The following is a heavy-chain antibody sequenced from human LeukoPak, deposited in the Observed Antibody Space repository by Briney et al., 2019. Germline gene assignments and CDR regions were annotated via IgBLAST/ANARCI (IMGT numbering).Heavy chain of an antibody. CDR1: GFTFSSYS. D-gene: IGHD5-18*01. CDR2: ISSSSSTI. V-gene: IGHV3-48*01. Sequence: GGSLRLSCAASGFTFSSYSMNWVRQAPGKGLEWVSYISSSSSTIYYADSVKGRFTISRDNAKNSLYLQMNSLRAEDTAVYYCARDRPSYGSDAFDIWGQGTMVTVSS. J-gene: IGHJ3*02. CDR3: ARDRPSYGSDAFDI.